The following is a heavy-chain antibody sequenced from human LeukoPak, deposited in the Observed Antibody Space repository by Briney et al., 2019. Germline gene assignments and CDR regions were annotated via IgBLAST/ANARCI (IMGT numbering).Heavy chain of an antibody. Sequence: SQTLPLICTVSGGSISSGGDYWSWIRQHPGKGLEWIGYIYYSGSTYYNPSLKSRVTISVDTSKNQFSLKLSSVTAADTAVYYCARYYYDSRGYYSHDYWGQGTLVTVSS. CDR1: GGSISSGGDY. V-gene: IGHV4-31*03. CDR3: ARYYYDSRGYYSHDY. D-gene: IGHD3-22*01. CDR2: IYYSGST. J-gene: IGHJ4*02.